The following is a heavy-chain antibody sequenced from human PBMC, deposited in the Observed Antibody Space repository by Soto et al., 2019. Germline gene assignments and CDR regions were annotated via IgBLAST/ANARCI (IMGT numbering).Heavy chain of an antibody. Sequence: EVQLVESGGGLVQPGGSLRLSCAASGFTFSSYWMHWVRQAPGKGLVWVSRINSDGSSTSYADSVKGRFTISRDNAKKTLYLQMNSLRAEDTAVYYCARESGYSSSWYPVYYYGMDVWGQGTTVTVSS. CDR2: INSDGSST. CDR3: ARESGYSSSWYPVYYYGMDV. J-gene: IGHJ6*02. CDR1: GFTFSSYW. V-gene: IGHV3-74*01. D-gene: IGHD6-13*01.